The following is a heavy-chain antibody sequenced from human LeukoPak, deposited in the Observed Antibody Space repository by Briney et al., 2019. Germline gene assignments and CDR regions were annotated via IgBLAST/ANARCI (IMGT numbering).Heavy chain of an antibody. Sequence: PSQTLSLTCTVSGGSISSGGYYWSWIRQHPGKGLEWIGYIYYSGSTYYNPSLKSRVTISVDTSKNQFSLKLSSVTAADTAVYYCASSRILWFGEMVGFQHWGQGTLVTVSS. CDR2: IYYSGST. J-gene: IGHJ1*01. CDR3: ASSRILWFGEMVGFQH. CDR1: GGSISSGGYY. V-gene: IGHV4-31*03. D-gene: IGHD3-10*01.